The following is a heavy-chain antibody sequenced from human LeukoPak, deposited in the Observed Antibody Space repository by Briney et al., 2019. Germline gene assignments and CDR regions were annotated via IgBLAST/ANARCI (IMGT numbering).Heavy chain of an antibody. D-gene: IGHD2-8*02. CDR1: GYTFTSSG. CDR2: ISGYNGNT. V-gene: IGHV1-18*01. Sequence: SSVKVCCKASGYTFTSSGISWVRQAPGQGLEWMGWISGYNGNTNYAQNLQGRVTMTEDASTDTAYMELSSLRSEDTAVYYCATPGGNSDYWGQGTLVTVSS. J-gene: IGHJ4*02. CDR3: ATPGGNSDY.